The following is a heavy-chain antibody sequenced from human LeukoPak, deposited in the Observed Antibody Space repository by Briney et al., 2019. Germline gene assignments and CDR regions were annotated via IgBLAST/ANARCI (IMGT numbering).Heavy chain of an antibody. CDR3: ARGGLQGVLYGSSSFWFDP. J-gene: IGHJ5*02. D-gene: IGHD6-6*01. V-gene: IGHV1-69*05. CDR2: IIPIFGTA. CDR1: GGTFSSYA. Sequence: SVNVSRKASGGTFSSYAISWVRQAPGQGLEWMGRIIPIFGTANYAQKFQGRVTITTDESTSTAYMELSSLRSEDTAVYYCARGGLQGVLYGSSSFWFDPWGQGTLVTVSS.